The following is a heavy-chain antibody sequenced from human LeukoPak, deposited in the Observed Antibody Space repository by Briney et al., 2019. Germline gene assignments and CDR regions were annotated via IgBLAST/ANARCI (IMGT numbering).Heavy chain of an antibody. V-gene: IGHV4-34*01. J-gene: IGHJ6*03. CDR1: GGSFTGYY. CDR2: INHSGST. CDR3: ARRHGLGYCSSTSCYTPRYSSSMDV. Sequence: SETLSLTCAVSGGSFTGYYWSWIRQPPGKGLEWIGEINHSGSTNYNPSLKSRVTISVDTSKNPFSLKLSSVTAADTAVYSCARRHGLGYCSSTSCYTPRYSSSMDVWGKGTTVTVSS. D-gene: IGHD2-2*02.